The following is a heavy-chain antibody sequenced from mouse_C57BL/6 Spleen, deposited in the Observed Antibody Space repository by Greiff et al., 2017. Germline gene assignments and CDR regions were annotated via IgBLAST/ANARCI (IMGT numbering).Heavy chain of an antibody. CDR1: GFTFTDYY. V-gene: IGHV7-3*01. CDR2: IRNKANGYTT. J-gene: IGHJ4*01. D-gene: IGHD1-1*01. CDR3: ARYCEPYGHAMDY. Sequence: EVKVVESGGGLVQPGGSLSLSCAASGFTFTDYYMSWVRQPPGKALEWLGFIRNKANGYTTEYSASVKGRFTISRDNSQSILYLQMNALRAEDSATYYCARYCEPYGHAMDYWGQGTSVTVSS.